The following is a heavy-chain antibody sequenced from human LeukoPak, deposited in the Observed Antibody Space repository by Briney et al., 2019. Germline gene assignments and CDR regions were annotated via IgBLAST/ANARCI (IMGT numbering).Heavy chain of an antibody. J-gene: IGHJ4*02. CDR3: AKDGTSYYYIYY. CDR1: EFTFSSYS. Sequence: GGSLRLSCAASEFTFSSYSMNWVRQAPGKGLEWLAFIRYDGSNTYYADSVKGRFTVSRDDSKNTLYLQMNSLRGDDTAVYYCAKDGTSYYYIYYWGQGTLVTVSS. CDR2: IRYDGSNT. D-gene: IGHD2/OR15-2a*01. V-gene: IGHV3-30*02.